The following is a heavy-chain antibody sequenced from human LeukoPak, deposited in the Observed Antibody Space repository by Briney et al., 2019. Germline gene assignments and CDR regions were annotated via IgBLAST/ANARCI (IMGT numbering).Heavy chain of an antibody. D-gene: IGHD3-3*01. V-gene: IGHV1-69*01. CDR3: ARAPRDFWSGYLFDY. CDR2: IIPIFGTA. Sequence: SVKVSCKASGGTFSSYAISWVRQAPGQGLEWMGGIIPIFGTANYAQKFQGRVTITADESTSTAYMELSSLRSEDTAVYYCARAPRDFWSGYLFDYRGQGTLVTVSS. CDR1: GGTFSSYA. J-gene: IGHJ4*02.